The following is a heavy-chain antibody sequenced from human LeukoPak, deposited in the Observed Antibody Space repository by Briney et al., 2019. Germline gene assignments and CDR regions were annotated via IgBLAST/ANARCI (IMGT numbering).Heavy chain of an antibody. D-gene: IGHD3-22*01. CDR3: ARVYDSSGYWVGYFDY. CDR2: INPNSGGT. V-gene: IGHV1-2*02. J-gene: IGHJ4*02. CDR1: GYTFTDYY. Sequence: ASVKVSCKASGYTFTDYYIHWVRQAPGQGLEWMGWINPNSGGTNYAQKFKGRVTMTRDTSISTAYMELSRLRSDDTAVYYCARVYDSSGYWVGYFDYWGQGTLVTVSS.